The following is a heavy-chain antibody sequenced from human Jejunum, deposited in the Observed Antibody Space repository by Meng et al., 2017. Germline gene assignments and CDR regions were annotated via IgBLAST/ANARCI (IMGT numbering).Heavy chain of an antibody. CDR3: ARDPLGPAIAASGYFDP. CDR2: IYHTGST. CDR1: GGYISDSNG. D-gene: IGHD5-12*01. J-gene: IGHJ5*02. Sequence: QRQLQESGPVLWKPSGTLYLTCACSGGYISDSNGWSWVRQPPGKGLEWIGEIYHTGSTNYNPSLKSRVTMSLDKSKNQFFLDLTSVTAADTAVYYCARDPLGPAIAASGYFDPWGQGTLVTVSS. V-gene: IGHV4-4*02.